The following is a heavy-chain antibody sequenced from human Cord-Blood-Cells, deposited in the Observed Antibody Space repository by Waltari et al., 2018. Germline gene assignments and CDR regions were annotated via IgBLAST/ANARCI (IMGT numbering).Heavy chain of an antibody. CDR1: GYSISSGYY. V-gene: IGHV4-38-2*01. D-gene: IGHD3-10*01. CDR2: IYHSGST. CDR3: ASSWYYYGSGSSDY. Sequence: QVQLQESGPGLVKPSETLSLTCAVSGYSISSGYYWGWIRQPPGKGLEWIGSIYHSGSTYYNPSLKSRVTISVDTSKNQFSLKLSSVTAADTAVYYCASSWYYYGSGSSDYWGQGTLVTVSS. J-gene: IGHJ4*02.